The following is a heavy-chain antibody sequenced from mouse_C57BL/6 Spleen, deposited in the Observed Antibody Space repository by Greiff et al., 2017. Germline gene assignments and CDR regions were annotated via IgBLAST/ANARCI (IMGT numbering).Heavy chain of an antibody. CDR2: INPNNGGT. CDR3: ARGGHDGYHPYYYAMDY. Sequence: VQLQQSGPELVKPGASVKISCKASGYTFTDYYMNWVKQSHGKSLEWIGDINPNNGGTSYNQKFKGKATLTVDKSSSTAYMELRSLTSEDSAVYYCARGGHDGYHPYYYAMDYWGQGTSVTVSS. D-gene: IGHD2-3*01. CDR1: GYTFTDYY. V-gene: IGHV1-26*01. J-gene: IGHJ4*01.